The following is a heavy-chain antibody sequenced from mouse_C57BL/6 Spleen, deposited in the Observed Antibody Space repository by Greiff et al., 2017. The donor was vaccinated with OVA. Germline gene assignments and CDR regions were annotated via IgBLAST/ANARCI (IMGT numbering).Heavy chain of an antibody. CDR1: GYTFTSYT. CDR3: ARAYGNPSTLDY. D-gene: IGHD2-1*01. Sequence: QVQLKESGAELARPGASVKMSCKASGYTFTSYTMHWVKQRPGQGLEWIGYINPSSGYTKYNQKFKDKATLTADKSSSTAYMQLSSLTSEDSAVYYCARAYGNPSTLDYWGQGTTLTVSS. J-gene: IGHJ2*01. V-gene: IGHV1-4*01. CDR2: INPSSGYT.